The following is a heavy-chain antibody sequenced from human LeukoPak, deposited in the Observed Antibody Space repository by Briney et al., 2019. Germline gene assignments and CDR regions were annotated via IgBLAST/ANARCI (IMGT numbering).Heavy chain of an antibody. CDR3: ITDFITVARRLLFY. CDR1: GFTFCNVW. Sequence: GGSLRLSCADSGFTFCNVWISWVRQAPGKGLEWVGRVKSKADGGTTDYAAPVDGRFTISRDDSENTLYLQMNSLKTEDTGVYYCITDFITVARRLLFYWGHGGLCSVSS. CDR2: VKSKADGGTT. J-gene: IGHJ4*01. D-gene: IGHD3-10*01. V-gene: IGHV3-15*01.